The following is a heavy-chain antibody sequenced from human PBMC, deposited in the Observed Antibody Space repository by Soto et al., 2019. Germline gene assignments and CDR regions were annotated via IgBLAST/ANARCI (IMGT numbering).Heavy chain of an antibody. CDR2: VKDGGHT. J-gene: IGHJ1*01. V-gene: IGHV4-34*01. CDR3: ARAPLATDHEHFQH. CDR1: GGSLSGYY. D-gene: IGHD5-12*01. Sequence: SETLSLTCAVTGGSLSGYYWSWIRQPPGKGLEWIGEVKDGGHTNYSPSLRGRVTISSDTSNNQFSLRLNSVTAADTGVYYCARAPLATDHEHFQHWGQGTLVTVSS.